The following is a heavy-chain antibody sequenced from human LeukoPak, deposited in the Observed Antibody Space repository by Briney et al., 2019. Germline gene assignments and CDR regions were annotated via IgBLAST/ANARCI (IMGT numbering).Heavy chain of an antibody. Sequence: GGSLRLSCAASGFTFSTYSMNWVRQAPGKGLEWLSSISSGGMWIYYADSLKGRFTISRDNAKNSLYLQMKSLRVEDTGVYYCARDAGGRTQREGWFDPWGQGTLVTVSS. J-gene: IGHJ5*02. CDR2: ISSGGMWI. D-gene: IGHD1-26*01. V-gene: IGHV3-21*01. CDR1: GFTFSTYS. CDR3: ARDAGGRTQREGWFDP.